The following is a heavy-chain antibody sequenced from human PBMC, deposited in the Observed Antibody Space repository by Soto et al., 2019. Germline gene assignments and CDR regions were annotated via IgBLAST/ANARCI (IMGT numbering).Heavy chain of an antibody. D-gene: IGHD1-1*01. Sequence: QVQLQQWGAGLLKPSETLSLTCAVYGGFVSSGSYYWSWIRQPPGKGLEWIGEMSHSGGTHFNPSLKSRVTISVDTSKNQFSLNIGSVTAADTALYYCARVERGTVTTVVDAFDIWGPGTMVTVSS. CDR2: MSHSGGT. CDR1: GGFVSSGSYY. V-gene: IGHV4-34*01. J-gene: IGHJ3*02. CDR3: ARVERGTVTTVVDAFDI.